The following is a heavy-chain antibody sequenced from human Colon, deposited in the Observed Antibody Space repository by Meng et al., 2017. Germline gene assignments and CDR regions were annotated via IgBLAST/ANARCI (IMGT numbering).Heavy chain of an antibody. Sequence: QLQLQESGPGLVKPSEPPSLTCTVSCVSISSYYWSWIRQSPAKGLEWIAYIDYSGTTKYNPSLKSRVTISVDVSKNQFSLNMESVTAADTAVYYCARQGSSGWYTYWFDPWGQGTLVTVSS. V-gene: IGHV4-59*01. CDR2: IDYSGTT. J-gene: IGHJ5*02. CDR1: CVSISSYY. D-gene: IGHD6-19*01. CDR3: ARQGSSGWYTYWFDP.